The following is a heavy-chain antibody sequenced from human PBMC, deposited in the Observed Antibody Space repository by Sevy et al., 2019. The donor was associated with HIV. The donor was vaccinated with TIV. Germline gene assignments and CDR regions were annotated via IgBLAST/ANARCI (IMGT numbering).Heavy chain of an antibody. CDR3: VKEEGSSGYDYWLGGF. D-gene: IGHD5-12*01. CDR1: GFTFSNYT. Sequence: GGSLRLSCSASGFTFSNYTMHWVRQAPGKGLEYVSAITGNGDTTYYADSVKDRFIISRDSSRNTLYFQMSSLRPEDSAVYYCVKEEGSSGYDYWLGGFWGQGTLVTVSS. CDR2: ITGNGDTT. J-gene: IGHJ1*01. V-gene: IGHV3-64D*06.